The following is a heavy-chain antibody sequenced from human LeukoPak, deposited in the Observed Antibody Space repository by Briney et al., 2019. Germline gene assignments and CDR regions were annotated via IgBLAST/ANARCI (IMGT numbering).Heavy chain of an antibody. Sequence: ASVKVSCTASGYTFTGYYMHWVRQAPGQGLEWMGRINPNSGGTDYAQKFQGRVTMTRDTSISTAYMELSRLRSDDTAVYYCSRLYCTKDVCSSFDYWGQGTLVTVSS. CDR3: SRLYCTKDVCSSFDY. J-gene: IGHJ4*02. CDR2: INPNSGGT. D-gene: IGHD2-8*01. CDR1: GYTFTGYY. V-gene: IGHV1-2*06.